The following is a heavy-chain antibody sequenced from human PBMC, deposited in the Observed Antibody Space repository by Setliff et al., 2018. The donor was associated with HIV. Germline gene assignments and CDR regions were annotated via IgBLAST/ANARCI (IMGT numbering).Heavy chain of an antibody. CDR3: TRSGYCTNGVCYPYYFDY. Sequence: GGSLRLSCTASGFTFGDYAMSWVRQAPGKGLEWVGFIRGKGYGGTTEYAASVKGRFTISRDDSKSIAYLQMNSLKTEDTAVYYCTRSGYCTNGVCYPYYFDYWGQGTL. J-gene: IGHJ4*02. V-gene: IGHV3-49*04. D-gene: IGHD2-8*01. CDR2: IRGKGYGGTT. CDR1: GFTFGDYA.